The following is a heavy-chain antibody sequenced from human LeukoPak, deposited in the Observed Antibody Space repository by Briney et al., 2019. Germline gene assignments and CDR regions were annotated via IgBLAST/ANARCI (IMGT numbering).Heavy chain of an antibody. Sequence: ASVKVSCKASGYTFTNYYMHWVRQAPGQGLEWMGIISPSGGSTTYAQKFQDRVTMTRDTATSTVYMEVSSLRSEDTALYYCAREAAYVGLDYWGQGTLVTVSS. CDR3: AREAAYVGLDY. J-gene: IGHJ4*02. CDR2: ISPSGGST. CDR1: GYTFTNYY. D-gene: IGHD4-23*01. V-gene: IGHV1-46*01.